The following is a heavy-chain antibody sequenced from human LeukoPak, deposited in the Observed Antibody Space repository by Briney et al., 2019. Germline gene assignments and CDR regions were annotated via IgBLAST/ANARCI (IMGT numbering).Heavy chain of an antibody. J-gene: IGHJ4*02. CDR2: ISGSGGST. CDR1: GFTFSSYA. D-gene: IGHD4-17*01. Sequence: GGSLRLSCAASGFTFSSYAMSWVRQAPGKGLEWVSAISGSGGSTYYADSVKGRFTISRDNSKNTLNLQMNSLRAEDTAVYYCAKGRPYGDYVSDSDYWGQGTLVTVSS. CDR3: AKGRPYGDYVSDSDY. V-gene: IGHV3-23*01.